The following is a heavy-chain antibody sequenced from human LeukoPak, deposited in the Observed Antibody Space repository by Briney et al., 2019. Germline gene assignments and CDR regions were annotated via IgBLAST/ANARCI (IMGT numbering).Heavy chain of an antibody. D-gene: IGHD3-3*01. CDR2: ISGSGGST. V-gene: IGHV3-23*01. CDR1: GFTFSSYA. J-gene: IGHJ4*02. Sequence: PGGSLRLSCAASGFTFSSYAMSWVRQAPGKGLEWVSAISGSGGSTYYADSVKGRFTISRDNSKNTLYLQMNSLRAEDTAVYYCAKNPSPSYDFWSGLQIDYWGQGTLVTVSS. CDR3: AKNPSPSYDFWSGLQIDY.